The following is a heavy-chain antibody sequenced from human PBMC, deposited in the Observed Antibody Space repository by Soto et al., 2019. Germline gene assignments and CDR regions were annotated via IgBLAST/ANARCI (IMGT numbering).Heavy chain of an antibody. CDR2: IYYSGST. CDR3: ARLEDSSSGYFSYYGMGV. J-gene: IGHJ6*02. CDR1: GGSISSSSYY. Sequence: SETLSLTCTVSGGSISSSSYYWGWIRQPPGKGLEWIGSIYYSGSTYYNPSLKSRVTISVDTSKNQFSLKLSSVTGAASGVYYCARLEDSSSGYFSYYGMGVWGRGSEFTVYS. D-gene: IGHD6-13*01. V-gene: IGHV4-39*01.